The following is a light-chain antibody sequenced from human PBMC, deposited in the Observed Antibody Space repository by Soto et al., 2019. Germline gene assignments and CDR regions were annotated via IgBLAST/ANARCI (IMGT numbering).Light chain of an antibody. Sequence: DIQMTQSPSSVSASVGDRVTITCRASQGISSWLAWHHQKPGKAPKLLISGASNFQSGVPSRFSGSGSGTDFTLNNSSLLPEDFATYYCQQSNSFPFGQGTRLEIK. CDR3: QQSNSFP. CDR2: GAS. CDR1: QGISSW. V-gene: IGKV1-12*01. J-gene: IGKJ5*01.